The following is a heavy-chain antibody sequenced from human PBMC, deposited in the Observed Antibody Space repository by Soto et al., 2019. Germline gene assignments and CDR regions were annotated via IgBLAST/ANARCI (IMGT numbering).Heavy chain of an antibody. CDR1: GFTFSSYS. V-gene: IGHV3-48*02. J-gene: IGHJ5*02. CDR3: ARESAAPNWFDP. Sequence: EVQLVESGGGLVQPGGSLRLSCAASGFTFSSYSMNWVRQAPGKGLEWVSYISSSSSTIYYADSVKGRFTISRDNTKNSLYLQMNSLKDADAAVYYCARESAAPNWFDPWGQGTLVTVSS. CDR2: ISSSSSTI. D-gene: IGHD2-15*01.